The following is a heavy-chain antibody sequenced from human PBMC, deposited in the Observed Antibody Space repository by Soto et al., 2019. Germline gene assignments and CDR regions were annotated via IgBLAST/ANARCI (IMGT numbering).Heavy chain of an antibody. J-gene: IGHJ5*02. D-gene: IGHD2-8*01. CDR2: ISGSGGST. CDR3: AKISLLRTNPTKSDRFDP. V-gene: IGHV3-23*01. CDR1: GFTFSSYA. Sequence: GGSLRLSCAASGFTFSSYAMSWVRQAPWKGLEWVSAISGSGGSTYYADSVKGRFTISRDNSKNTLYLQMNSLRAEDTAVYYCAKISLLRTNPTKSDRFDPWGQGTLVTSP.